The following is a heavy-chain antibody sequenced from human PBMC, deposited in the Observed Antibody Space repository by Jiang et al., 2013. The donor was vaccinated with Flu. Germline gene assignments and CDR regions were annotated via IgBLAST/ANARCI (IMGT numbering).Heavy chain of an antibody. CDR3: ARAVAVAGTPIDY. J-gene: IGHJ4*02. CDR2: INHSGST. CDR1: GGSFSGYY. Sequence: LLKPSETLSLTCAVYGGSFSGYYWSWIRQPPGKGLEWIGEINHSGSTNYNPSLKSRVTISVDTSKNQFSLKLSSVTAADTAVYYCARAVAVAGTPIDYWGQGTLVTVSS. V-gene: IGHV4-34*01. D-gene: IGHD6-19*01.